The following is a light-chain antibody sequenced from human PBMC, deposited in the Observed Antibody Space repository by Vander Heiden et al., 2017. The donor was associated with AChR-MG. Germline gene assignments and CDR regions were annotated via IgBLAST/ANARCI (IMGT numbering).Light chain of an antibody. Sequence: EIVITQFPATLSVSPGERATLSCRASQSVSSNLAWYQQKPGQAPRLLIYGASTRATGIPARFSGSGSGTEFTLTISSLQSEDFAVYYCQQYNTWPPDTFGQGTKLEIK. CDR2: GAS. CDR3: QQYNTWPPDT. V-gene: IGKV3-15*01. CDR1: QSVSSN. J-gene: IGKJ2*01.